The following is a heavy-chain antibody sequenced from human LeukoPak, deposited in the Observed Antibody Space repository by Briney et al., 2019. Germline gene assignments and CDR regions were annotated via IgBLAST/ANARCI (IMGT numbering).Heavy chain of an antibody. CDR2: ISYDGSNK. CDR3: ARGDYYDSSGYLDY. V-gene: IGHV3-30*04. CDR1: GFTFSSYA. Sequence: GESLKISCAASGFTFSSYAMHWVRQAPGKGLEWVAVISYDGSNKYYADSVKGRFTISRDNSKNTLYLQMNSLRAEDTAVYYCARGDYYDSSGYLDYWGQGTLVTVSS. J-gene: IGHJ4*02. D-gene: IGHD3-22*01.